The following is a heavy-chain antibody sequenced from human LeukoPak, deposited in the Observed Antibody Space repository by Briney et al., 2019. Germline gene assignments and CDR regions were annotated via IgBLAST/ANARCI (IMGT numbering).Heavy chain of an antibody. D-gene: IGHD5-18*01. V-gene: IGHV3-23*01. CDR1: GFTFSSYG. J-gene: IGHJ1*01. CDR2: ISGSGGST. Sequence: PGGSLRLSCAASGFTFSSYGMHWVRQAPGKGLEWVSAISGSGGSTYYADSVKGRFTISRDNSKNTLYLQMNSLRAEDTAVYYCARVRPPYSYGFIGYFQHWGQGTLVTVSS. CDR3: ARVRPPYSYGFIGYFQH.